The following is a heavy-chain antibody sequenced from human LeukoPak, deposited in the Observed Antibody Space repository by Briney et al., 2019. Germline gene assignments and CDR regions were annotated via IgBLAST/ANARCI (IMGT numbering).Heavy chain of an antibody. Sequence: ASVKVSCNASGYTSTNYGITWVRQAPVQGLEWMGWISTYNGDTNYAQKIQGRVTTTTDTSTTTTYMDLRRLRPDDTAVYYCARDSGSSPGDYWGQGTLVTVSS. J-gene: IGHJ4*02. CDR1: GYTSTNYG. D-gene: IGHD1-26*01. CDR2: ISTYNGDT. V-gene: IGHV1-18*01. CDR3: ARDSGSSPGDY.